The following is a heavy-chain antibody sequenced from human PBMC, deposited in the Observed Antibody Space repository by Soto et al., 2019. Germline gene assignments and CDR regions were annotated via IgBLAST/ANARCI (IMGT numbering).Heavy chain of an antibody. V-gene: IGHV4-31*03. Sequence: QVQLQESGPGLGKPSQTLSLTCTVSCGSISVGVYYWNWIRQLPGKGPEWIGYTYHTGSTYYNPSLESRVTISVDPSKNQFSLRLSSVTAADTAVYYCARIGNPDARLYFEYWGQGTLVTVSS. CDR1: CGSISVGVYY. CDR3: ARIGNPDARLYFEY. J-gene: IGHJ4*02. CDR2: TYHTGST.